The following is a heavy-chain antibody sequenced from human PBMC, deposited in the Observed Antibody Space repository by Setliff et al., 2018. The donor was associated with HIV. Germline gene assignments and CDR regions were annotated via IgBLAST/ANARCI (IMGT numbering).Heavy chain of an antibody. CDR1: GASITTDTYY. Sequence: SETLSLTCTVSGASITTDTYYWAWIRQPPGKGLEWIGSIYHRGSTHHNPSLKSRVTFSVDTSKNQFSLKLSSVTAADTAVYYCARGDYDSSGDLMAEYFQHWGQGTLVTVSS. J-gene: IGHJ1*01. V-gene: IGHV4-39*01. CDR2: IYHRGST. D-gene: IGHD3-22*01. CDR3: ARGDYDSSGDLMAEYFQH.